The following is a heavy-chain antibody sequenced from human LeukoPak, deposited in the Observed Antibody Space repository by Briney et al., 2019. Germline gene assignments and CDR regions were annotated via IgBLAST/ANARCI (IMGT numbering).Heavy chain of an antibody. J-gene: IGHJ4*02. Sequence: SETLSLTCAVSGGSINRGTFFWTWIRKPPGKGLEWIGYISNSGSTNYHPSLKSRVTISSDTSKTQFTLKLTSVTAADTAVYYCARGGSTSWEVFDYWGQGTLVTVSS. CDR2: ISNSGST. CDR3: ARGGSTSWEVFDY. CDR1: GGSINRGTFF. D-gene: IGHD2-2*01. V-gene: IGHV4-61*01.